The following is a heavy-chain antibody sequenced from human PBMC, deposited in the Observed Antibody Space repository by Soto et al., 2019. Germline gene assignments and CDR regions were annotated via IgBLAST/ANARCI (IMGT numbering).Heavy chain of an antibody. D-gene: IGHD5-12*01. Sequence: QVQLVESGGGVVQPGRSLRLSCVASGVSFSTYGMHWVRQAPGKGLEWVASIWHDGIYKFHADAVKGRFAISRDNSMNSLYLQMNSLPVEDTAMYYFATEGGVGYGTSWGAFWGQGTLVTVSS. CDR3: ATEGGVGYGTSWGAF. J-gene: IGHJ4*02. CDR2: IWHDGIYK. CDR1: GVSFSTYG. V-gene: IGHV3-33*01.